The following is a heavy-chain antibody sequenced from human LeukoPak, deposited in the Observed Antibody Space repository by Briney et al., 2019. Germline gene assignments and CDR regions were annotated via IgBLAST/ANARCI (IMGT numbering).Heavy chain of an antibody. CDR1: GFTFSSYA. CDR3: ARDHHRRLYDSQARDTFDI. J-gene: IGHJ3*02. Sequence: GGSLRLSCAASGFTFSSYAMHWVRQAPGKGLEWVSGINWNGGSTGYADSVKGRFTISRDNAKNSLYLQMNSLRAEDTAVYYCARDHHRRLYDSQARDTFDIWGQGTMVTVSS. CDR2: INWNGGST. V-gene: IGHV3-20*04. D-gene: IGHD3-22*01.